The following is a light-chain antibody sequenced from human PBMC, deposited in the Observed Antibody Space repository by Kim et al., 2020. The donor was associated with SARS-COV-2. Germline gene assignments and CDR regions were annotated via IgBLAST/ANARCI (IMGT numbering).Light chain of an antibody. CDR1: QSVSSY. Sequence: EIVLTQSPATLSLSPGERATLSCRASQSVSSYLAWYQQKPGQAPRLLIYDASNRATGIPARFSGSGSGTDFILTISSLEPEDFAVYYCQQRSTWTFGQGTKVDIK. J-gene: IGKJ1*01. CDR2: DAS. V-gene: IGKV3-11*01. CDR3: QQRSTWT.